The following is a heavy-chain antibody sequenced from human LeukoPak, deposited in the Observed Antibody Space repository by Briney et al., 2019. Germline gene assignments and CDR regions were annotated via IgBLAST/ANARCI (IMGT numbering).Heavy chain of an antibody. Sequence: SETLSLTCTVSGGSVSNYYWSWIRQLAGKGLEWIGRIYSSGSTDYNPSLNSRVTMSADTSKNQFSLKLRSVTAADTAVYYCAREGRVNYGDYGYFHYYMDVWGKGTTVTISS. CDR2: IYSSGST. V-gene: IGHV4-4*07. D-gene: IGHD4-17*01. J-gene: IGHJ6*03. CDR1: GGSVSNYY. CDR3: AREGRVNYGDYGYFHYYMDV.